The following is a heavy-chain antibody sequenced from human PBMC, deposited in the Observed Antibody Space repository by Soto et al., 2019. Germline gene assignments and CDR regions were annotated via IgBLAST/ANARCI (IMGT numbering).Heavy chain of an antibody. J-gene: IGHJ3*02. CDR1: GFTFSSSA. CDR2: LSGSGGST. Sequence: EVQLLASGGGLVQPGGSLRLSCAASGFTFSSSAMGWVRQAPGKGLEWVSALSGSGGSTYYADSVQGRFTSARDNAKNTLDRQMNSLRAEDTAVDYCAKDRGTAMAAGAFEIWGQGTRVTVS. D-gene: IGHD5-18*01. CDR3: AKDRGTAMAAGAFEI. V-gene: IGHV3-23*01.